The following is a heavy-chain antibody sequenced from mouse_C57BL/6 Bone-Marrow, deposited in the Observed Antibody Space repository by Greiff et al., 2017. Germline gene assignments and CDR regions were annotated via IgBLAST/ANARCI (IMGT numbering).Heavy chain of an antibody. CDR2: INPNNSGT. J-gene: IGHJ4*01. V-gene: IGHV1-18*01. Sequence: VQLQQSGPELVKPGASVKIPCKASGYTFTDYNMDWVKQSHGKSLEWIGDINPNNSGTIYNQKFKGKATLTVDKSSSTAYMELRSLTSEDTAVYYCARTGSYAMDYWGQGTSVTVSS. CDR3: ARTGSYAMDY. CDR1: GYTFTDYN.